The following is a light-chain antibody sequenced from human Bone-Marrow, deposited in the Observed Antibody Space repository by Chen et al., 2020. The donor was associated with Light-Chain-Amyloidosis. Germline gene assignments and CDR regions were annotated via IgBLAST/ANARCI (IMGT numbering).Light chain of an antibody. CDR1: QSVHSSN. Sequence: DIVLAQSPGTLSLSPGERATLSCRASQSVHSSNLGWYQQTPGQAPRLLIYGASRRATGIPDRFSGSGSGTDFSLTISRLEPEDSAVYFWQQYGTSPFMYTFGQGTKLEI. CDR2: GAS. CDR3: QQYGTSPFMYT. J-gene: IGKJ2*01. V-gene: IGKV3-20*01.